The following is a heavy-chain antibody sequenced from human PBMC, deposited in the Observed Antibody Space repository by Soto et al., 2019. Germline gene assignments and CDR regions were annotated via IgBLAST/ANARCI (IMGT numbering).Heavy chain of an antibody. D-gene: IGHD2-15*01. J-gene: IGHJ6*02. Sequence: GASVKVSCKASGGTFSSYAISWVRQPPGQGPEWMGGIIPIFGTANYAQKFQGRVTITADESTSTDYMGRSSLRSEDTAVYYCARSGYIVVSMDVCGQGTTVTVSS. V-gene: IGHV1-69*13. CDR3: ARSGYIVVSMDV. CDR1: GGTFSSYA. CDR2: IIPIFGTA.